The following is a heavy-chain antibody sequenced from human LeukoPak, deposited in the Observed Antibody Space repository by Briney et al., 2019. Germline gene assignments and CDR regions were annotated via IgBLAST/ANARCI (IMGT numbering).Heavy chain of an antibody. CDR3: AKDIGSYGNYYFDY. CDR2: ISWNSGSI. D-gene: IGHD5-18*01. CDR1: GFTFDDYA. Sequence: GGSLRLSCAASGFTFDDYAMHWVRQAPGKGLEWVSGISWNSGSIGYADSVKGRFTISRDNAKNSLYLQMNSLRAEDTALYYCAKDIGSYGNYYFDYWGQGTLVTVSS. J-gene: IGHJ4*02. V-gene: IGHV3-9*01.